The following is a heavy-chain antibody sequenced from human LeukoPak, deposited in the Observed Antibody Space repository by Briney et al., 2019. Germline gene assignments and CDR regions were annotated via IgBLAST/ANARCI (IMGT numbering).Heavy chain of an antibody. CDR3: ARDNTGSIDY. CDR1: GFTFHAYT. Sequence: PGGSLRLSCTASGFTFHAYTMHWVRQAPGKGLEWVSLLRWDGVTTYYADSVKGRFTISRDNSKNSLYLQMNSLTTGDTALYYCARDNTGSIDYWGQGTLVTVSS. CDR2: LRWDGVTT. V-gene: IGHV3-43*01. J-gene: IGHJ4*02.